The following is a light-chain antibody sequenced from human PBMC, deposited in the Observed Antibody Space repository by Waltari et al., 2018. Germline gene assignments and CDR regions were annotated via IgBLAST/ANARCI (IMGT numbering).Light chain of an antibody. CDR1: QIVLSSSNNKNS. Sequence: DIVMTQSPDSLAVSLGERATINCKSSQIVLSSSNNKNSLAWYQQKPGQPPKFLIHWASTRESGVPDRFSGSGSGTDFTLTISSLQAEDVAVYYCQQFYSTPLTFGGGTKVEIK. CDR3: QQFYSTPLT. V-gene: IGKV4-1*01. CDR2: WAS. J-gene: IGKJ4*01.